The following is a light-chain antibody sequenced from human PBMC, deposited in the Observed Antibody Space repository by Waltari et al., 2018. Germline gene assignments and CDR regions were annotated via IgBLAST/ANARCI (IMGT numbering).Light chain of an antibody. CDR3: QQRRTWPLT. CDR1: QNINSY. CDR2: DAS. J-gene: IGKJ4*01. V-gene: IGKV3-11*01. Sequence: EIILTQSPGTLSVSPGERATLSCRASQNINSYLAWYQQKPGQAPRLLIYDASSRASGVPARFSGSGSGADFTLTIRNLEPEDCAVYYCQQRRTWPLTLGGGTKVE.